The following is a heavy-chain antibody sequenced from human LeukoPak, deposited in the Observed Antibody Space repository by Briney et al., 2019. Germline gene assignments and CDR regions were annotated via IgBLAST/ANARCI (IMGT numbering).Heavy chain of an antibody. D-gene: IGHD3-16*01. CDR2: ISSSGSTI. CDR1: GFTFSDYE. J-gene: IGHJ4*02. Sequence: PGGSLRLSCTASGFTFSDYEMNWVRQAPGEGLEWVSYISSSGSTIHYADFVKGRFTISRDNARNSLYLQMNSLRADDTAVYYCARGSAVGAPDWDYFDLWGQGTLVTVSS. CDR3: ARGSAVGAPDWDYFDL. V-gene: IGHV3-48*03.